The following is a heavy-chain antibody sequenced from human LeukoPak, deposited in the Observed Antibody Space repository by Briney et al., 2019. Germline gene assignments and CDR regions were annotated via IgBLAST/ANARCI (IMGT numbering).Heavy chain of an antibody. CDR2: ISGSGGST. D-gene: IGHD3-22*01. Sequence: GGSLRLSCAASGFTFSNYAMSWVRQAPGKGLEWGSAISGSGGSTYYADSVKGRFTISRDNSKNTLYLQMNSLRAEDTAVYYCAKDYYYDSSGYLDPWGQGTLVTVSS. CDR1: GFTFSNYA. V-gene: IGHV3-23*01. CDR3: AKDYYYDSSGYLDP. J-gene: IGHJ5*02.